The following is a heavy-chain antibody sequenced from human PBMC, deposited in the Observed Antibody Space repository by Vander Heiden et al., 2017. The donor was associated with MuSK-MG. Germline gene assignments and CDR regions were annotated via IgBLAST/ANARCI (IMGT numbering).Heavy chain of an antibody. J-gene: IGHJ4*02. CDR3: SKHPSRTASGSFDG. D-gene: IGHD3-22*01. CDR1: GFTLSSYA. V-gene: IGHV3-23*01. CDR2: ISGSGCAR. Sequence: EVQLLESGGGLVQPGGSLRLSWAASGFTLSSYAMRWVRQAPGNGLEWDSSISGSGCARYYADARKGWFTISRENSKKTLYQQMTGLGGEVTSLYYYSKHPSRTASGSFDGWGPGTIVTVCS.